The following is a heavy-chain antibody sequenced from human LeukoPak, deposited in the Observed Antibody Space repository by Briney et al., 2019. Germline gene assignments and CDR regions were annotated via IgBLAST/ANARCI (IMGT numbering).Heavy chain of an antibody. V-gene: IGHV1-2*02. D-gene: IGHD5-18*01. CDR1: GHTFSRSY. J-gene: IGHJ4*02. CDR3: ARARGYIYGYDY. Sequence: GASVKVSCKASGHTFSRSYMHWVRQAPGQGLEWMGWVNPNSGGTNYAQKFQGRVTVTSDTSISTAYMELSRLRSDDTAVYYCARARGYIYGYDYWGQGTLVTVSS. CDR2: VNPNSGGT.